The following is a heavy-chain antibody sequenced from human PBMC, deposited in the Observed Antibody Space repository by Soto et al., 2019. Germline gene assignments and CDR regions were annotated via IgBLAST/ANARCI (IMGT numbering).Heavy chain of an antibody. D-gene: IGHD4-17*01. Sequence: SGFTFSSYAMSWVRQAPGKGLEWVSAISGSGGSTYYADSVKGRFTTSRDNSKNTLYLQMNSLRAEDTAVYYCAKDATTVTMYYFDYWGQGTLVTVSS. J-gene: IGHJ4*02. CDR1: GFTFSSYA. CDR2: ISGSGGST. V-gene: IGHV3-23*01. CDR3: AKDATTVTMYYFDY.